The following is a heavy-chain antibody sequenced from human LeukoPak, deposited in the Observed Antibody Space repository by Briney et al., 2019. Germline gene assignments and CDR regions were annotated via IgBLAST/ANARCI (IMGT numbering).Heavy chain of an antibody. CDR2: INHSGST. D-gene: IGHD4-23*01. Sequence: SETLSLTCAVYGGSFSGYYWSRIRQPPGKGLEWIGEINHSGSTNYNPSLKSRVTISVDTSKNQFSLKLSSVTAADTAVYYCARARVVYGGNFVGLYYGMDVWGQGTTVTVSS. CDR1: GGSFSGYY. J-gene: IGHJ6*02. V-gene: IGHV4-34*01. CDR3: ARARVVYGGNFVGLYYGMDV.